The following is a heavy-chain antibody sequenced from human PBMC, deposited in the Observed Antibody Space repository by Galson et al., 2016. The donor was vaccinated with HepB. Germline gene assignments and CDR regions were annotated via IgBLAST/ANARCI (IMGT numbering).Heavy chain of an antibody. D-gene: IGHD3-10*01. V-gene: IGHV3-21*04. CDR1: GFTLSNYR. J-gene: IGHJ6*02. CDR2: ISSSSVHI. Sequence: SLRLSCAVSGFTLSNYRIDWVRQAPGKGLEWVSCISSSSVHIWYADSVRGRFTMYRDDARNSLYLQMSSLRVEDTALYQCARGLVGSGMDAWGQGTTVTVSS. CDR3: ARGLVGSGMDA.